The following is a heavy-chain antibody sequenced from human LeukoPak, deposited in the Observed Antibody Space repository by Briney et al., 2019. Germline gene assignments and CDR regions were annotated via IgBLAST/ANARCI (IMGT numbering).Heavy chain of an antibody. CDR2: IWYDGSNK. V-gene: IGHV3-33*01. J-gene: IGHJ6*04. D-gene: IGHD3-9*01. Sequence: PGGSLRLSCAASGFTFSSYGMHWVRQAPGKGLEWVAVIWYDGSNKYYADSVKGRFTISRDNSKNTLYLQMNSLRAEDTAVYYCARDPGQLRYFDSWGKGTTVTVSS. CDR3: ARDPGQLRYFDS. CDR1: GFTFSSYG.